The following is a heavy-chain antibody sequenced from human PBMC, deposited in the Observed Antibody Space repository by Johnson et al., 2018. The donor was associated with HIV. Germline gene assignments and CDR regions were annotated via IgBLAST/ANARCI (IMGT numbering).Heavy chain of an antibody. D-gene: IGHD5-18*01. Sequence: QVQLVESGGGLVKPGGSLRLSCAASGFTFSDYYMNWIRQAPGKGLQWVSYISSSGSTIYYADSVKGRFTISRDNAKNSLYLQMNSLRAEDMAVYYCSRDIAIQLWSHDAFDIWGQGTMVTVSS. J-gene: IGHJ3*02. CDR1: GFTFSDYY. V-gene: IGHV3-11*04. CDR2: ISSSGSTI. CDR3: SRDIAIQLWSHDAFDI.